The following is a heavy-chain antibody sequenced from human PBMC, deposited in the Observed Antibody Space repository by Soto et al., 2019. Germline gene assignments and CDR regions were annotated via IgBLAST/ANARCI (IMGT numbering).Heavy chain of an antibody. D-gene: IGHD3-9*01. Sequence: SVKVSCKASGGTFSSYAISWVRQAPGQGLEWMGGIIPIFGTANYAQKFQGRVTITADESTSTAYMELSSLRSEDTAVYYCARDHGTYYDILTGPQRGQPLDYWGQGTLVTVSS. J-gene: IGHJ4*02. CDR3: ARDHGTYYDILTGPQRGQPLDY. CDR1: GGTFSSYA. CDR2: IIPIFGTA. V-gene: IGHV1-69*13.